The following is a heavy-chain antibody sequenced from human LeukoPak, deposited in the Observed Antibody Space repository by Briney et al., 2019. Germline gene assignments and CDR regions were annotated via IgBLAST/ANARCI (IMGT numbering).Heavy chain of an antibody. V-gene: IGHV4-34*01. J-gene: IGHJ6*03. Sequence: PSETLSLTCAVYGGSFSGYYWSWIRQPPGKGLEWIGEINHSGSTNYNPSLKSRVTISVDTSKNQFSLTLSSVTAADTAVYYCARIKRKPNYYYSSYMDVWGKGTTVTVSS. CDR3: ARIKRKPNYYYSSYMDV. CDR2: INHSGST. CDR1: GGSFSGYY.